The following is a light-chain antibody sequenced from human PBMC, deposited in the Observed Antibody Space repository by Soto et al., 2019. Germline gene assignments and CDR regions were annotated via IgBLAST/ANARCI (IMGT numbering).Light chain of an antibody. CDR3: QQYGSSLLT. CDR2: GAS. V-gene: IGKV3-20*01. J-gene: IGKJ4*01. Sequence: EIVLTQSPGTLSLSPWERATLSCRASQSVRSNLAWYQQKPGQAPRLLIYGASSRATGIPDRFSGSGSGTDFTLTISRLEPEDFAVYYCQQYGSSLLTFGGGTRWIS. CDR1: QSVRSN.